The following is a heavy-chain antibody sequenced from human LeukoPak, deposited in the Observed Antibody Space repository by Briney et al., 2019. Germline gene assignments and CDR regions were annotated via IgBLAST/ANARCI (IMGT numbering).Heavy chain of an antibody. Sequence: GSLRLSCEASGFTFSAYAMTWVRQAPGKGLEWVANIKQDGSEKQYVDSVKGRFAISRDNAENSLYLQMNSLKAEDTAVYYCGRFTRSGDSVYWGQGTLVTVSS. J-gene: IGHJ4*02. CDR2: IKQDGSEK. D-gene: IGHD7-27*01. CDR1: GFTFSAYA. CDR3: GRFTRSGDSVY. V-gene: IGHV3-7*04.